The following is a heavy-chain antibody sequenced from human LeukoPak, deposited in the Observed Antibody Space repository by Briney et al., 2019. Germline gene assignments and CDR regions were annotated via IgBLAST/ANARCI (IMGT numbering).Heavy chain of an antibody. CDR2: LSGGGGST. D-gene: IGHD3-16*01. Sequence: PGGSLRLSCAASGFTFSSYAMSWVRQAPGKGLEWVSGLSGGGGSTYYADSVKGRFTISRDNSKNTLNLQMNSLRAEDTAVYYCAKAFTFGGVILIPGDPFDIWGQGTMVPVSP. CDR1: GFTFSSYA. CDR3: AKAFTFGGVILIPGDPFDI. J-gene: IGHJ3*02. V-gene: IGHV3-23*01.